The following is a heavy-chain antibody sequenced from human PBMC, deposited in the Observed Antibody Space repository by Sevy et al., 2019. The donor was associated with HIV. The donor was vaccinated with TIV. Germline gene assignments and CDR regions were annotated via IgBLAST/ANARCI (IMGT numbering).Heavy chain of an antibody. Sequence: GGSLRLSCAASGLTLGSYTMNWVRQAPGEGLEWVASISATGGSTYYADSVKGRFTISRDVSKGLLYLQMNSLRAEDTAIFYCAKTLQKLPFHPHYFDYWGQGTLVTVSS. CDR1: GLTLGSYT. V-gene: IGHV3-23*01. CDR2: ISATGGST. CDR3: AKTLQKLPFHPHYFDY. D-gene: IGHD2-21*02. J-gene: IGHJ4*02.